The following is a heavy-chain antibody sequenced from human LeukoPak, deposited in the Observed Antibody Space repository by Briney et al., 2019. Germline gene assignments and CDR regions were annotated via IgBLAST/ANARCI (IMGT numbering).Heavy chain of an antibody. J-gene: IGHJ4*02. D-gene: IGHD4-23*01. CDR2: ISGSDHST. CDR3: AKSPTVVTDYFDY. V-gene: IGHV3-23*01. Sequence: HPGGSLRLSCAASGFTFSSYAMSWVRQAPGKGLEWVSGISGSDHSTYYADSVKGRFTISRDNFKNTLYLQFNSLRAEDTAVYYCAKSPTVVTDYFDYWGQGTLVTVSS. CDR1: GFTFSSYA.